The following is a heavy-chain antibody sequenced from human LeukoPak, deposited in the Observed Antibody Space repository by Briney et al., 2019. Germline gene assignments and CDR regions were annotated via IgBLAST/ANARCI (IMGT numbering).Heavy chain of an antibody. D-gene: IGHD3-22*01. CDR2: IYYSGST. V-gene: IGHV4-30-4*01. Sequence: SETLSLTRTVSGGSISSGNYYWSWIRQPPWKGLEWIGYIYYSGSTFYNPSLKSRVTISVDTSKNQFSLKLTSVTAADTAVYYCASRDSSGYPDYWGQGTLVTVSS. CDR1: GGSISSGNYY. J-gene: IGHJ4*02. CDR3: ASRDSSGYPDY.